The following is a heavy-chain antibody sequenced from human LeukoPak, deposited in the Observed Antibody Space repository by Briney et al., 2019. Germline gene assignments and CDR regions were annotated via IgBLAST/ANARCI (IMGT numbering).Heavy chain of an antibody. CDR1: GYTFTSYG. Sequence: SVKVSCKASGYTFTSYGISWVRQAPGQGLEWMGRIIPILGIANYAQKFQGRVTITADKSTSTAYMELSSLRSEDTAVYYCARYLGTSPLDYWGQGTLVTVSS. CDR2: IIPILGIA. J-gene: IGHJ4*02. D-gene: IGHD1-1*01. CDR3: ARYLGTSPLDY. V-gene: IGHV1-69*04.